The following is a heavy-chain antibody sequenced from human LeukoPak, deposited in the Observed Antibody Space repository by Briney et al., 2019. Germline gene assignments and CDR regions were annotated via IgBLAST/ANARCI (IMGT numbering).Heavy chain of an antibody. D-gene: IGHD2/OR15-2a*01. Sequence: GGSLRLSCTTSGFTFGDYAMAWVRQTPRKGLECVGCIRGKAYGGTTEYAASVKRRFTISRDDSRSISYLQMNRLKIEDTALYYCTRWRVTSMLYYWGQGTLVTVSS. CDR2: IRGKAYGGTT. J-gene: IGHJ4*02. CDR3: TRWRVTSMLYY. V-gene: IGHV3-49*04. CDR1: GFTFGDYA.